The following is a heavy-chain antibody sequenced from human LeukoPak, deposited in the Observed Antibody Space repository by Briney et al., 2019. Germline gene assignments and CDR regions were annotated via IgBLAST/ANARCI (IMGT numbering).Heavy chain of an antibody. V-gene: IGHV3-74*01. D-gene: IGHD1-1*01. Sequence: GGSLRLSCAASGFTFSSYGMHWVRQAPGKGLVWVSRINGDGSTSNYADSVKGRFTISRDNAKNTLYLQMNSLRAEDTAVYYCARASNRNSINFDYWGQGTLVTVSS. CDR2: INGDGSTS. CDR1: GFTFSSYG. J-gene: IGHJ4*02. CDR3: ARASNRNSINFDY.